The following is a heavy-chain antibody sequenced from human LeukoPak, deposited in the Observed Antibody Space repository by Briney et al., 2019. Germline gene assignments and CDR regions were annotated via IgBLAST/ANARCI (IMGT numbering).Heavy chain of an antibody. CDR1: GGSISSSSYY. CDR3: ARAAYYYYYYMDV. V-gene: IGHV4-39*07. CDR2: IYYSGST. J-gene: IGHJ6*03. Sequence: SGTLSLTCTVSGGSISSSSYYWGWIRQPPGKGLEWIGSIYYSGSTYYNPSLKSRVTISVDTSKNQFSLKLSSVTAADTAVYYCARAAYYYYYYMDVWGKGTTVTVSS.